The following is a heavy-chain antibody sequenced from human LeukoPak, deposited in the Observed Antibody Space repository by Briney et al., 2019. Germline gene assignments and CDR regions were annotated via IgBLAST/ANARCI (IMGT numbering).Heavy chain of an antibody. Sequence: SQTLSLTCTVSGGSISSGSYYWSWIRQPAGKGLEWIGRIYTSGSTNYNPSLKSRVTISVDTSKNQFSLKLSSVTAADTAVYCCARSYYDFWSGYPTPNWFDPWGQGTLVTVSS. V-gene: IGHV4-61*02. CDR2: IYTSGST. D-gene: IGHD3-3*01. CDR1: GGSISSGSYY. J-gene: IGHJ5*02. CDR3: ARSYYDFWSGYPTPNWFDP.